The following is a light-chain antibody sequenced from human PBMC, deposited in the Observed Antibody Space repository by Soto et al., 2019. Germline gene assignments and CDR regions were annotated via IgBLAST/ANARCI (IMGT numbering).Light chain of an antibody. J-gene: IGLJ1*01. CDR2: YSN. CDR1: DSNIGSNS. V-gene: IGLV1-47*02. Sequence: QSVLTQPPSASGTAGQVVTISCSGGDSNIGSNSVYWYQHLPRIDPKLLIYYSNQRPSWVPYRLSCSRSGTSASLAIVGLRYEDEDIYYCAAWDASLXACVFGNGTKVXVX. CDR3: AAWDASLXACV.